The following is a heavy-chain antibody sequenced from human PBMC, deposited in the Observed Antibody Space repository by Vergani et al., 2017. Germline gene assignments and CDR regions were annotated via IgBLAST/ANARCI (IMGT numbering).Heavy chain of an antibody. Sequence: QVQLVQSGAEVKKPGASVKVSCKASGYTFTSYDINWVRQATGQGLEWMGWMNPNSGNTGYAQKFQGRVTMTRNTSISTAYMELSSLRSEDTAVYYCARALAARITILGVGQGDAFDIWGQGIMVTVSS. V-gene: IGHV1-8*01. J-gene: IGHJ3*02. CDR3: ARALAARITILGVGQGDAFDI. CDR1: GYTFTSYD. CDR2: MNPNSGNT. D-gene: IGHD3-3*01.